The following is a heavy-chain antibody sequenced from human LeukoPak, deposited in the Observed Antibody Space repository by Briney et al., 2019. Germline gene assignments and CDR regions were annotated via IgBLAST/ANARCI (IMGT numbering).Heavy chain of an antibody. J-gene: IGHJ6*03. V-gene: IGHV3-7*01. D-gene: IGHD1-1*01. CDR2: IKQDGSEK. CDR3: ARATTGTTFLGYYYYYMDV. CDR1: GFTFSSYW. Sequence: HPGGSLRLSCAASGFTFSSYWMSWVRQAPGKGLEWMANIKQDGSEKYYVDSVKGRFTISRDNAKNSLYLQMNSLRAEDTAVYYCARATTGTTFLGYYYYYMDVWGKGTTVTVSS.